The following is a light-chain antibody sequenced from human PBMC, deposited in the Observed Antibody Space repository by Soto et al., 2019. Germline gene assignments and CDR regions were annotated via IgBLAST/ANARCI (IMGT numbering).Light chain of an antibody. Sequence: DIQMTQSPSSLSASVGDRVTITCRASQGISNSLAWYQQNAGKSPKLLIYAASNLQSGVPSLFSGSGSGTDFSLTISSLKPEDVATYYCQAYNSARVTFGGGTKVEIK. CDR3: QAYNSARVT. CDR2: AAS. V-gene: IGKV1-27*01. J-gene: IGKJ4*01. CDR1: QGISNS.